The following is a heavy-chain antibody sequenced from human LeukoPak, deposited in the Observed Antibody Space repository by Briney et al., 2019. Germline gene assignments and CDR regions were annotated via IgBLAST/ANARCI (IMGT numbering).Heavy chain of an antibody. V-gene: IGHV1-2*02. J-gene: IGHJ4*02. CDR2: INPNSGGT. D-gene: IGHD5-12*01. CDR3: AKNLRGYRAVPDY. CDR1: GYTFTDYF. Sequence: ASVKVSCKASGYTFTDYFMHWVRQAPGQELEWMGWINPNSGGTNYVQKFQDRVTMTRDTSIATAYMELSRLRSDDTAVYYCAKNLRGYRAVPDYWGQGTLVTVSS.